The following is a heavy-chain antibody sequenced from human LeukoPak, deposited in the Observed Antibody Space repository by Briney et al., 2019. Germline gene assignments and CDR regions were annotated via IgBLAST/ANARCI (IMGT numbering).Heavy chain of an antibody. Sequence: ASVKVSCKASGYTFAGYYMHWVRQAPGQGLEWMGWINPKIGDTNYAQKLQGRVTMTTDTSTSTAYMELRSLRSDDTAVYYCARDWERGVVVPAATGYYYYYGMDVWGQGTTVTVSS. J-gene: IGHJ6*02. D-gene: IGHD2-2*01. CDR2: INPKIGDT. CDR1: GYTFAGYY. CDR3: ARDWERGVVVPAATGYYYYYGMDV. V-gene: IGHV1-2*02.